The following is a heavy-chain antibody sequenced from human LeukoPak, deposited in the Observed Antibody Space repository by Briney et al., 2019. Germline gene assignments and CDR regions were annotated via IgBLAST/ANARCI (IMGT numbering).Heavy chain of an antibody. J-gene: IGHJ5*02. CDR3: TRDLTYYDILTGYFDIKNWFDP. CDR1: GFTFGDYA. D-gene: IGHD3-9*01. CDR2: IRSKAYGGTT. V-gene: IGHV3-49*03. Sequence: PGGSLRLSCTASGFTFGDYAMSWFRQAPGKGPEWVGFIRSKAYGGTTEYAASVKGRFTIPRDDSKSIAYLQMNSLKTDDTAVYYCTRDLTYYDILTGYFDIKNWFDPWGQGTLVTVSS.